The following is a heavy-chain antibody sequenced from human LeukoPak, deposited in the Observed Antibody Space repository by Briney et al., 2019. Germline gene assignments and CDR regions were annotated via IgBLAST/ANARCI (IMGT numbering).Heavy chain of an antibody. CDR2: VSESGDSI. CDR1: GITFSRFA. V-gene: IGHV3-23*01. J-gene: IGHJ5*02. CDR3: AKDSPMVRGPNWFDP. D-gene: IGHD3-10*01. Sequence: GSLRLSCAASGITFSRFAMSWVRQAPGKGLEWVSVVSESGDSIHYADSVKGRFTISRDNSKNTLYLQMNSLRAEDTAVYYCAKDSPMVRGPNWFDPWGQGTLVTVSS.